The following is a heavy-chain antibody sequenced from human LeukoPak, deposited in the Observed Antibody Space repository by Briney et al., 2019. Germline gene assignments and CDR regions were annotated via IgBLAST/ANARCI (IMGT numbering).Heavy chain of an antibody. CDR3: ARLSSQWLVDY. D-gene: IGHD6-19*01. J-gene: IGHJ4*02. Sequence: SETLSLTCTVSGGSISSSNYYWGWIRQPPGKGLEWIGSIYYGASTHYNPSLQSRVTISVDTSKNQFSLKLRSVTAADTSVYYCARLSSQWLVDYWGQGALVSVSS. CDR2: IYYGAST. V-gene: IGHV4-39*01. CDR1: GGSISSSNYY.